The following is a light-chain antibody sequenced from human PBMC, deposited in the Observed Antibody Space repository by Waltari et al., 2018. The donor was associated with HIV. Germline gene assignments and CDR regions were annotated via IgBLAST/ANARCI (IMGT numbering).Light chain of an antibody. CDR1: SSDVGGYNY. V-gene: IGLV2-11*01. J-gene: IGLJ1*01. CDR3: YSYAGSYTAV. Sequence: QSALTQPRSVSGSPAQPVTISCTVTSSDVGGYNYVSYYQHPPVQAPKLMIYDDNKRPSGVPDRFAGSKSGNTASLTISGLQTEDEADYYCYSYAGSYTAVFGTGTTVTVL. CDR2: DDN.